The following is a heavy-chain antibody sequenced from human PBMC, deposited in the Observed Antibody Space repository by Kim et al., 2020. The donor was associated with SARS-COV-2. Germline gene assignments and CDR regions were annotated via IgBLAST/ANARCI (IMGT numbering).Heavy chain of an antibody. CDR2: IKSKTDGGTT. D-gene: IGHD3-10*01. CDR1: GFTFSNAW. CDR3: TTDPPPRLLWFGELF. V-gene: IGHV3-15*01. Sequence: GGSLRLSCAASGFTFSNAWMSWVRQAPGKGLEWVGRIKSKTDGGTTDYAAPVKGRFTISRDDSKNTLYLQMNSLKTEDTAVYYCTTDPPPRLLWFGELFWGQETLVTVSS. J-gene: IGHJ4*02.